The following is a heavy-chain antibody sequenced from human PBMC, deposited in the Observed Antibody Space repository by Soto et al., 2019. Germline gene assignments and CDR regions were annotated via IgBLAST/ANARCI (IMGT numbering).Heavy chain of an antibody. J-gene: IGHJ6*03. CDR3: AGVEWLFDYYYYYYMDV. V-gene: IGHV3-23*01. CDR2: ISGSGGST. CDR1: GFTFSSYA. D-gene: IGHD3-3*01. Sequence: GGSLRLSCAASGFTFSSYAMSWVRRAPGKGLEWVSAISGSGGSTYYADSVKGRFTISRDNSKNTLYLQMNSLRAEDTAVYYCAGVEWLFDYYYYYYMDVWGKGTTVTVSS.